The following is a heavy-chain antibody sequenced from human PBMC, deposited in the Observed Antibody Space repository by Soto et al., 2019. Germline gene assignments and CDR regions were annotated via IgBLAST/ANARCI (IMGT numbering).Heavy chain of an antibody. CDR1: GYTFTIYA. D-gene: IGHD1-26*01. CDR2: INAGNGNT. J-gene: IGHJ6*02. Sequence: GASVKVSCKASGYTFTIYAMHWVRQAPGQRLEWMGWINAGNGNTKYSQKFQGRVTITRDTSASTAYMELSSLRSGDTAVYYCARDKGARPVSYGMDVWGQGTTVTVSS. V-gene: IGHV1-3*01. CDR3: ARDKGARPVSYGMDV.